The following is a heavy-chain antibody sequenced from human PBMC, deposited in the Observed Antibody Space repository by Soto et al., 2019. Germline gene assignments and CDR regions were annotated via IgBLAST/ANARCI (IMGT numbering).Heavy chain of an antibody. Sequence: EVQLLESGGALVQPGGSLRLSCAASGFTCNSYVMTWVRHAPGEGLEWVSSISRSGRGSAYYADSVKGRFTISRDNSENSLFPQMNILRDEDTILYYCARGRYLYSKDSWVANLHFNHWDLGTLVTVAS. CDR1: GFTCNSYV. D-gene: IGHD3-16*02. CDR3: ARGRYLYSKDSWVANLHFNH. J-gene: IGHJ4*02. CDR2: ISRSGRGSA. V-gene: IGHV3-23*01.